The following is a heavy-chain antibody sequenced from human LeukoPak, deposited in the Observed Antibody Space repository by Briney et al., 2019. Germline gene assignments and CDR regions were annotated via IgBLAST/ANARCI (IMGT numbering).Heavy chain of an antibody. J-gene: IGHJ4*02. CDR1: GFTFSTYW. CDR2: IRQDGGET. V-gene: IGHV3-7*01. Sequence: PGGSLRLSCAASGFTFSTYWMSWVRQAPGKGLEWEANIRQDGGETYYVDSVKGRFTISRDNAKNSLFLQMNSLRAEDTAVYYCARDKVVGATNLDYWGQGTLLTVAS. CDR3: ARDKVVGATNLDY. D-gene: IGHD1-26*01.